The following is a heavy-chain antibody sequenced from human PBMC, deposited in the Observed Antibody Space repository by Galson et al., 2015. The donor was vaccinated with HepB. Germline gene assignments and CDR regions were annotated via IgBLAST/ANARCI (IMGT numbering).Heavy chain of an antibody. CDR3: ASLNCGGDCGGDYYYGMDV. J-gene: IGHJ6*02. V-gene: IGHV1-46*03. CDR2: INPSGGST. Sequence: SVKVSCKASGYTFTSYYMHWVRQAPGQGLEWMGIINPSGGSTSYAQKFQGRVTMTRDTSTSTVYMELSSLRSEGTAVYYCASLNCGGDCGGDYYYGMDVWGQGTTVTVSS. CDR1: GYTFTSYY. D-gene: IGHD2-21*02.